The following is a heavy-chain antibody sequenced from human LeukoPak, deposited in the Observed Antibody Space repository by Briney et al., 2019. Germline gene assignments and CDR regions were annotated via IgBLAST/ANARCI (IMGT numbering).Heavy chain of an antibody. CDR1: GYTFTNYA. Sequence: ASVKVSCKASGYTFTNYAMVWLRQAPAQGLEWMGWINTDTRNPTYAQGFTGRFVFSLDTSVSTAYLQINNLEADDTAVYYCARPTGHCSTISSYPQYWGQGTLVTVSS. V-gene: IGHV7-4-1*02. J-gene: IGHJ4*02. CDR3: ARPTGHCSTISSYPQY. D-gene: IGHD2-2*01. CDR2: INTDTRNP.